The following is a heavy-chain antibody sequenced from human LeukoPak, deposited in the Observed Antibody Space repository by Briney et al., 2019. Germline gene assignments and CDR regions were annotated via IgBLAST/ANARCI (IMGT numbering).Heavy chain of an antibody. CDR3: ARVFRYSSFDY. V-gene: IGHV3-53*01. J-gene: IGHJ4*02. CDR1: GFSFSRHY. D-gene: IGHD3-9*01. CDR2: IYSAGST. Sequence: GGSLRLSCAASGFSFSRHYMGWVRQAPGKGLRWVSLIYSAGSTYYADSVQGRFTISRDDSENTVYLQMDSLRAEDTAVYFCARVFRYSSFDYWGQGTLVTVSS.